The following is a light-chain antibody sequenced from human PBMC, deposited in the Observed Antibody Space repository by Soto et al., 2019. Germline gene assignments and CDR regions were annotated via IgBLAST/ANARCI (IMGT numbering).Light chain of an antibody. Sequence: DIQMTQSPSSVSASVGDRVTITCRASQDISSWLAWYQQKPGKAPKLLIYAASSLHNGVPSRFSGSGSGTDFTLTISSLQPEDFATYFCLQANTLPYTFGQGTKLEIE. CDR1: QDISSW. J-gene: IGKJ2*01. V-gene: IGKV1-12*01. CDR2: AAS. CDR3: LQANTLPYT.